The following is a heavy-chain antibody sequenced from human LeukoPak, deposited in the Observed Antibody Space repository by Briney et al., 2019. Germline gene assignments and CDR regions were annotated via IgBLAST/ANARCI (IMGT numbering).Heavy chain of an antibody. V-gene: IGHV3-53*01. CDR1: GFTFSSNY. D-gene: IGHD6-19*01. Sequence: GGSLRLSCAASGFTFSSNYMTWVRQAPGKGLEWVSVIYSGGTTYYTDSVKGRFTISGDNSKNTLYLQMNSLRAEDTAVYYCAKERQWPETAFDYWGQGTLVTVSS. CDR2: IYSGGTT. J-gene: IGHJ4*02. CDR3: AKERQWPETAFDY.